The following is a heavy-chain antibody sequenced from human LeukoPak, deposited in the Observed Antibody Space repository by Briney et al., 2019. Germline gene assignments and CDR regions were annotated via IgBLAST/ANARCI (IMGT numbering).Heavy chain of an antibody. CDR2: IIPIFGTA. J-gene: IGHJ5*02. CDR3: ARVPAVATIGLGWFDP. D-gene: IGHD5-12*01. CDR1: GGTFISYA. V-gene: IGHV1-69*13. Sequence: SVKVSCKASGGTFISYAISWVRQAPGQGLEWMGGIIPIFGTANYAQKFQGRVTITADESTSTAYMELSSLRSEDTAVYYCARVPAVATIGLGWFDPWGQGTLVTVSS.